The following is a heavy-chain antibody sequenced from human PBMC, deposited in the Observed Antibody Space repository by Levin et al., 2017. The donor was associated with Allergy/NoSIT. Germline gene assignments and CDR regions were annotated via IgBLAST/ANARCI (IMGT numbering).Heavy chain of an antibody. D-gene: IGHD2-15*01. CDR3: ARGCGGGSCFDY. CDR2: INSDGSST. CDR1: GFTFSRYW. J-gene: IGHJ4*02. V-gene: IGHV3-74*01. Sequence: PGGSLRLSCAASGFTFSRYWIHWVRQAPGKGLVWVSHINSDGSSTSYADSVKGRFTISRDNAKNTLYLQMNSLRAEDTAVYYCARGCGGGSCFDYWGQGTLVTVSS.